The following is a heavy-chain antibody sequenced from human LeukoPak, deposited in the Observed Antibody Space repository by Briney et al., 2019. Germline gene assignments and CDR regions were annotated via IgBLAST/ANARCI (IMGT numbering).Heavy chain of an antibody. Sequence: PGGSLRLSCTASGFTFSSSTMNWVRQAPGKGLEWVSSISSTSSYIYYADSVKGRFTISRDNAENSLHLQMNSLRAEDTAIYYCAREYAAADHWLFDHWGQGTLVTVSS. CDR3: AREYAAADHWLFDH. J-gene: IGHJ4*02. D-gene: IGHD6-13*01. CDR1: GFTFSSST. CDR2: ISSTSSYI. V-gene: IGHV3-21*01.